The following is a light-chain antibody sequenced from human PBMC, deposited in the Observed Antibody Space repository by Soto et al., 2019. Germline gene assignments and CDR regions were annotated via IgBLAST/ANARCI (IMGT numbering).Light chain of an antibody. J-gene: IGKJ1*01. CDR1: QSVSSY. CDR2: DAS. V-gene: IGKV3D-11*02. Sequence: EIVLTQSPATLSLSPGERATLSCRASQSVSSYLAWYQQKPGQAPRLLIYDASNRATGIPARLSGSGSGTDFTLTIRSLEPEDFAVYYCQQRSNWQTFGQGTKVDIK. CDR3: QQRSNWQT.